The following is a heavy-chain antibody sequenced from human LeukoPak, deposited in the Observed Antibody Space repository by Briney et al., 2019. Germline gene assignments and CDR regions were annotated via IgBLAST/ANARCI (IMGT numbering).Heavy chain of an antibody. CDR3: ARLSGYYKEPNDY. D-gene: IGHD3-3*01. J-gene: IGHJ4*02. CDR2: IIPILGIA. CDR1: GGTFSSYA. Sequence: SVKVSCKASGGTFSSYAISWVRQAPGQGLEWMGRIIPILGIANYAQKFQGRVTITADKSTSTAYMELSSLRSEDTAVYYCARLSGYYKEPNDYWGQGTLVTVSS. V-gene: IGHV1-69*04.